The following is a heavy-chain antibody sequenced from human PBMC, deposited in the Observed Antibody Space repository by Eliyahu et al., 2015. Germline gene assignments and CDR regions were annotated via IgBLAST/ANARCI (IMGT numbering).Heavy chain of an antibody. CDR1: GFSLXTSGMC. CDR2: IDWDDDK. D-gene: IGHD3-22*01. V-gene: IGHV2-70*01. J-gene: IGHJ4*02. CDR3: ARIRPFDYDSSYYFDY. Sequence: QVTLRESGPALVKPTQTLTLTCTFSGFSLXTSGMCVSWIRQPPGKALEWLALIDWDDDKYYSTSLKTRLTISKDTSKNQVVLTMTNMDPVDTATYYCARIRPFDYDSSYYFDYWGQGTLVTVSS.